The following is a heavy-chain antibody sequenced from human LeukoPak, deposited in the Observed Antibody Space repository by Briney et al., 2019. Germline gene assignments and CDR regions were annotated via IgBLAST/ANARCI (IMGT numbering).Heavy chain of an antibody. CDR2: ISSSSYI. D-gene: IGHD1-26*01. CDR1: GFTVSSNY. Sequence: PGGSLRLSCAASGFTVSSNYMSWVRQAPGKGLEWVSSISSSSYIYCADSVKGRFTISRDNAKNSLYLQMNSLRAEDTAVYYCARDSPWERHMDVWGKGTTVTVSS. J-gene: IGHJ6*03. V-gene: IGHV3-69-1*01. CDR3: ARDSPWERHMDV.